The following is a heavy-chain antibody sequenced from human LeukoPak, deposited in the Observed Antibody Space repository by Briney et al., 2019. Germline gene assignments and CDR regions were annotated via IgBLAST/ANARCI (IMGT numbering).Heavy chain of an antibody. CDR2: IIPIFGTP. CDR3: ARHSGGVWLGYFDL. CDR1: GGTFSTYA. Sequence: ASVKVSCKASGGTFSTYAISWVRQAPGQGLEWMGGIIPIFGTPNYAQKFQGRVTVTADESTSTAYMELSSLRSEDTAVYYCARHSGGVWLGYFDLWGRGTLVTVSS. D-gene: IGHD6-19*01. V-gene: IGHV1-69*13. J-gene: IGHJ2*01.